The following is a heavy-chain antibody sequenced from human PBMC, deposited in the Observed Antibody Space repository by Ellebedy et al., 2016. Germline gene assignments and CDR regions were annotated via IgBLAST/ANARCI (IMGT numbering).Heavy chain of an antibody. D-gene: IGHD6-13*01. CDR2: INPSGGST. CDR1: GYTFTSYY. CDR3: ARSQGSSSSSWYPLDY. Sequence: ASVKVSCKASGYTFTSYYMHWVRQAPGQGLEWMGIINPSGGSTTYAQKFQGRVTMTRDTSTSTAYMELSSLRSEDTAVYYCARSQGSSSSSWYPLDYWGQGTLVTVSS. V-gene: IGHV1-46*01. J-gene: IGHJ4*02.